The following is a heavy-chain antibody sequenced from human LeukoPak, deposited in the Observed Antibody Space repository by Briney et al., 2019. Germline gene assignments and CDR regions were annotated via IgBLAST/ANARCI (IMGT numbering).Heavy chain of an antibody. CDR1: GFTFSDYY. CDR2: ISSSGSTI. V-gene: IGHV3-11*04. J-gene: IGHJ3*02. Sequence: GGSLRLSCAASGFTFSDYYMSWIRQAPGKGLEWVSYISSSGSTIYYADSVKGRFTISRDNAKNSLYLQINSLRAEDTAVYYCARVLPAVAGRGAFDIWGQGTMVTVSS. D-gene: IGHD6-19*01. CDR3: ARVLPAVAGRGAFDI.